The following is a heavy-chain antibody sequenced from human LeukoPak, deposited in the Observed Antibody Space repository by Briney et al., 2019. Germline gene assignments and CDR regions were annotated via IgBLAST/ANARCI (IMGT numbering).Heavy chain of an antibody. J-gene: IGHJ3*02. V-gene: IGHV3-64*01. D-gene: IGHD3-16*01. CDR3: AKDYDMGVPAHLDAFDI. Sequence: GGSLRLSCAASGFTFSSYAMHWVRQAPGKGLEYVSAISSNGGSTYYANSVKGRFTISRDNSKNTLYLQMNSLRAEDTAVYYCAKDYDMGVPAHLDAFDIWGQGTMVTVSS. CDR1: GFTFSSYA. CDR2: ISSNGGST.